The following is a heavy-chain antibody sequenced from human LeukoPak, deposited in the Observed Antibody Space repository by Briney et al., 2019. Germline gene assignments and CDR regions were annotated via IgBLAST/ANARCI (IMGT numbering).Heavy chain of an antibody. CDR3: ARYAYYYDSSGYLGY. D-gene: IGHD3-22*01. CDR2: IIPIFGTA. CDR1: GGTFSSYA. V-gene: IGHV1-69*13. J-gene: IGHJ4*02. Sequence: GASVNVSCKASGGTFSSYAISWVRQAPGQGLEWMGGIIPIFGTANYAQKFQGRVTITADESTSTAYMELSSLRSEDTAVYYCARYAYYYDSSGYLGYWGQGTLVTVSS.